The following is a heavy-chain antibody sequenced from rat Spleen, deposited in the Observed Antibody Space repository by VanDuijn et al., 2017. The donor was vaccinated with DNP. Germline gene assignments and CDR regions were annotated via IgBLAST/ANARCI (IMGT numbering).Heavy chain of an antibody. V-gene: IGHV5S23*01. CDR3: ARVQLGYYALDA. Sequence: EVQLVESGGGLVQPGRSLKLSCAASGFTFSDYYMAWVRQVPTKGLEWVASISPDGHITYYRDSLKGRFTISRDNGKSTLYLQMDSLRSEETATYYCARVQLGYYALDAWGQGTSVTVSS. D-gene: IGHD5-1*01. CDR2: ISPDGHIT. J-gene: IGHJ4*01. CDR1: GFTFSDYY.